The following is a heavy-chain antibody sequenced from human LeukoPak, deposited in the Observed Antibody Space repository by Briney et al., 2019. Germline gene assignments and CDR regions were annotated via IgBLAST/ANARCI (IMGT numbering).Heavy chain of an antibody. Sequence: SGGSLRLSCAASGFTFTTYWMSWVRQAPGKGLEWVANIKQDGTEKYYVDSVKGRFTISRDNAKNSLYLQMNSLRAGDTAVYYCARVGIVGANHDAFDIWGQGTMVTVSS. D-gene: IGHD1-26*01. CDR1: GFTFTTYW. CDR2: IKQDGTEK. CDR3: ARVGIVGANHDAFDI. V-gene: IGHV3-7*01. J-gene: IGHJ3*02.